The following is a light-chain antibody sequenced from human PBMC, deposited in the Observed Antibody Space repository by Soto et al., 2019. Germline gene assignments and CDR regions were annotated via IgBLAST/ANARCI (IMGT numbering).Light chain of an antibody. J-gene: IGKJ1*01. CDR2: DAS. V-gene: IGKV3-11*01. CDR1: RSVSSY. Sequence: EIVLTQSPATLSLSPGERATLSCRASRSVSSYLAWYQQKPGQAPRLLIYDASTRDYGVQASFSGSVSVTEFTLIITSLEHEDFVVDYCQQYGGSPRTFGQGTKVDIK. CDR3: QQYGGSPRT.